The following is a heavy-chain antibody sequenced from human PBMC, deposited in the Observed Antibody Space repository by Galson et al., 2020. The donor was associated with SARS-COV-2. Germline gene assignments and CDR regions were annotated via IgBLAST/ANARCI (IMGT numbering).Heavy chain of an antibody. CDR1: GFTFSSYA. Sequence: GGSLRLSCAASGFTFSSYAMSWVRQAPGKGLEWVSAISGSGGSTYYADSVKGRFTISRDNSKNTLYLQMNSLRAEDTAVYYCAKDLDGGVYGDYTFDYWGQGTLVTVAS. V-gene: IGHV3-23*01. CDR3: AKDLDGGVYGDYTFDY. D-gene: IGHD4-17*01. J-gene: IGHJ4*02. CDR2: ISGSGGST.